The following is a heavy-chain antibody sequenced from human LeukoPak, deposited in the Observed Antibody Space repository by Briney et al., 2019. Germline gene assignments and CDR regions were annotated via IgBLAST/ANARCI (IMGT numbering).Heavy chain of an antibody. CDR3: ARGTMVN. D-gene: IGHD1-14*01. J-gene: IGHJ4*02. CDR1: GFTLSSYA. Sequence: GGSLRLSCAASGFTLSSYAMSWVRQAPGKGLEWVSLISGNAGSTYYADSVKGRFTSSRDNAKNSHYLQMNSLRDEDTAVYYCARGTMVNWGQGTLVTVSS. CDR2: ISGNAGST. V-gene: IGHV3-23*01.